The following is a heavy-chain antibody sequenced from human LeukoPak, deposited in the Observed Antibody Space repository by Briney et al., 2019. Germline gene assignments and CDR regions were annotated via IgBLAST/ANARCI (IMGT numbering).Heavy chain of an antibody. V-gene: IGHV3-48*03. J-gene: IGHJ4*02. CDR2: ISSSGSTI. Sequence: GESLRLSCAASGFPFSSYEMNWVRQAPGKGLELLSYISSSGSTIYYADSVKGRFTISRDNAKNSLYLQMNSLRAEDTAVYYCARDRRDHYDSSSYYFFDYWGQGTLFTVSS. CDR1: GFPFSSYE. D-gene: IGHD3-22*01. CDR3: ARDRRDHYDSSSYYFFDY.